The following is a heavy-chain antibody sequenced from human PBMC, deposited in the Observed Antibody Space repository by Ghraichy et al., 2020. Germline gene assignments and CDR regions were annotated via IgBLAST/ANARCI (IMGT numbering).Heavy chain of an antibody. CDR2: ISSSSSYI. CDR1: GFTFSSYS. D-gene: IGHD2-15*01. Sequence: GGSLRLSCAASGFTFSSYSMNWVRQAPGKGLELVSSISSSSSYIYYADSVKGRFTISRDNAKNSLYLQMNSLRAEDTAVYYCARDLYCSGGSCYTEDYYYGMDVWGQGTTVTVSS. CDR3: ARDLYCSGGSCYTEDYYYGMDV. J-gene: IGHJ6*02. V-gene: IGHV3-21*01.